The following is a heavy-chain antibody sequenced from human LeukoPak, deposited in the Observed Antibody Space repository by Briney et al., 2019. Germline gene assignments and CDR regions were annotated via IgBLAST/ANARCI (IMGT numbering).Heavy chain of an antibody. CDR1: GDIVSSNSAA. J-gene: IGHJ6*02. CDR3: ARGPIVVVPAAMSYYYYGMDV. Sequence: SQTLSLTCAISGDIVSSNSAAWNWIRQSPSRCLEWLGRTYYGSKWYNDYAVSVKSRITINPATSKNQFSLQLNSVTPEDTAVYYCARGPIVVVPAAMSYYYYGMDVWGQGTTVTVSS. D-gene: IGHD2-2*01. V-gene: IGHV6-1*01. CDR2: TYYGSKWYN.